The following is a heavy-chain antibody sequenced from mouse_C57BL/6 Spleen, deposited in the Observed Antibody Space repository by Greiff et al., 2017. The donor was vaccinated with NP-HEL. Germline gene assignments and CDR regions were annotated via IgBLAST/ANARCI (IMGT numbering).Heavy chain of an antibody. J-gene: IGHJ1*03. CDR1: GYSITSGYY. Sequence: EVQLQESGPGLVKPSQSLSLTCSVTGYSITSGYYWNWIRQFPGNKLEWMGYISYDGSNNYNPSLKNRISITRDTSKNQFFLKLNAVTTEDTATYYCARDGDDDYDDWYFDVWGTGTTVTVSS. D-gene: IGHD2-4*01. CDR3: ARDGDDDYDDWYFDV. V-gene: IGHV3-6*01. CDR2: ISYDGSN.